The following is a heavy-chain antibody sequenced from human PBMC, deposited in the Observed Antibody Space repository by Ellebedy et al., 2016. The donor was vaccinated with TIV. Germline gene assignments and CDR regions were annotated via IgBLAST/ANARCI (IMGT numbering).Heavy chain of an antibody. D-gene: IGHD2-2*01. J-gene: IGHJ4*02. CDR3: ARHVPVVPDY. CDR1: GGSISSSSYY. V-gene: IGHV4-39*01. Sequence: MPSETLSLTCTVSGGSISSSSYYRGWIRQPPGKGLEWIGSIYYSGSTYHNPSLKSRVTISVDTSKNQFSLKVSSVTAADTAVYYCARHVPVVPDYWGQGTLVTVSS. CDR2: IYYSGST.